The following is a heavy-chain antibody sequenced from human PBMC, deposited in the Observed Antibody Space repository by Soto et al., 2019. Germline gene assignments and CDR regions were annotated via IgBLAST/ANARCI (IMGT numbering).Heavy chain of an antibody. Sequence: GESLKISCKGSGYSFAGYWITWVRQKPGKGLEWMGRIDPSDSQTYYSPSFRGHVTISVTKTITTVFLQWSSLRASDTAMYYCARQIYDSDTGPNFQYYFDSWGQGTPVTVSS. CDR2: IDPSDSQT. CDR1: GYSFAGYW. V-gene: IGHV5-10-1*01. CDR3: ARQIYDSDTGPNFQYYFDS. D-gene: IGHD3-22*01. J-gene: IGHJ4*02.